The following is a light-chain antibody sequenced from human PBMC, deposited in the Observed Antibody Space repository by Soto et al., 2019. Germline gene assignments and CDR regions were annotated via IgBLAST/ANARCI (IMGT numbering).Light chain of an antibody. CDR3: QQRNNWPPIT. J-gene: IGKJ5*01. CDR2: AAS. CDR1: QSVSDY. V-gene: IGKV1-39*01. Sequence: DVQMTQSPSSVSASVGDRVTLTCRASQSVSDYLNWYLQKPGKAPELLIYAASTLQSGVPSRFSGSGSGTDFSLTISSLRPEDFATYYCQQRNNWPPITFGQGTRLEIK.